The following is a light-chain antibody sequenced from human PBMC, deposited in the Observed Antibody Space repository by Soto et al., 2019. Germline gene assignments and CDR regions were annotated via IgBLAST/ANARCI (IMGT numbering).Light chain of an antibody. Sequence: QSVLAQPPSASGTPGQRVTISCSGSSSNIGGNPVNWYQHLPGTAPKPLIYSNNQRPSGVRDRFSGSKSGTSASLAISGLQSDDEADYYCASWDDSLDGYVFGPGTKLTVL. CDR1: SSNIGGNP. V-gene: IGLV1-44*01. CDR2: SNN. J-gene: IGLJ1*01. CDR3: ASWDDSLDGYV.